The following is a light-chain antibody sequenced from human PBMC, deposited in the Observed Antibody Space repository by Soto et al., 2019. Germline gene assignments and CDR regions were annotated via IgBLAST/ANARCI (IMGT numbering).Light chain of an antibody. J-gene: IGKJ1*01. V-gene: IGKV3-15*01. CDR3: QHYSTWLWT. CDR2: GAS. Sequence: EIVITQSPATLSVSPGERATLSCRASQSVDSKLAWYQQKPGQGPRLLIYGASSRATGIPARFSGSGSGTEFTLTISSLQSEDFAVYYCQHYSTWLWTFGQGTKVEIK. CDR1: QSVDSK.